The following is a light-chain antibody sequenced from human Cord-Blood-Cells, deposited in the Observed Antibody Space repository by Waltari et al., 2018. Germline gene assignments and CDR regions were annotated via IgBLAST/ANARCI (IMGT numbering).Light chain of an antibody. Sequence: SYELTQPSSVPVSPGQTARITCPGDVLAQKYPRWFQQKPGQAPVLVIYKDSERPSGIPERFSGSSSGTTVTLTISGAQVEDEADYYCYSAADNNWVFGGGTKLTVL. CDR1: VLAQKY. J-gene: IGLJ3*02. V-gene: IGLV3-27*01. CDR2: KDS. CDR3: YSAADNNWV.